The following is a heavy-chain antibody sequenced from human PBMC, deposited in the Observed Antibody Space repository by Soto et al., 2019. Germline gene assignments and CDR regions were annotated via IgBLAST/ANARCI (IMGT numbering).Heavy chain of an antibody. CDR1: GYTFTSHG. CDR3: ARVPVLRFLQWLRSDLDY. Sequence: ASVKVSCTASGYTFTSHGISWVRQAPRQGLEWMGWNSAYNGNTNYAQKPQGRVTMTTDTSTSTAYIELRSLRSHDTAVYYCARVPVLRFLQWLRSDLDYWGQGTLVTVSS. D-gene: IGHD3-3*01. CDR2: NSAYNGNT. J-gene: IGHJ4*02. V-gene: IGHV1-18*01.